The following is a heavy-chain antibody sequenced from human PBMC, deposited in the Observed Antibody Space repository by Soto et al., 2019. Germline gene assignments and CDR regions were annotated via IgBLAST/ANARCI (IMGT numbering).Heavy chain of an antibody. CDR1: GFTFSSYA. D-gene: IGHD3-3*01. V-gene: IGHV3-30-3*01. Sequence: GGSLRLSCAASGFTFSSYAMHWVRQAPGKGLEWVAVISYDGSNKYYADSVKGRFTISRDNSKNTLYLHMNSLRPEDTAVYYCARHKRDLRFLEWSYYFDYWGQGT. CDR3: ARHKRDLRFLEWSYYFDY. CDR2: ISYDGSNK. J-gene: IGHJ4*02.